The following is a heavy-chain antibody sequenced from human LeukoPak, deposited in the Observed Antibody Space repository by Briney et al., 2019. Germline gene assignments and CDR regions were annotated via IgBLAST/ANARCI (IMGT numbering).Heavy chain of an antibody. Sequence: GGSLRLSXAASGFTFSSYAMSWVRQSPGKGLEWVSAISGSGGSTYYADSVKGRFTISRDNSKNTLYLQMNSLRAEDTAVYYCAKDTRGYSSSWYKDYFDYWGQGTLVTVSS. CDR1: GFTFSSYA. CDR2: ISGSGGST. V-gene: IGHV3-23*01. D-gene: IGHD6-13*01. CDR3: AKDTRGYSSSWYKDYFDY. J-gene: IGHJ4*02.